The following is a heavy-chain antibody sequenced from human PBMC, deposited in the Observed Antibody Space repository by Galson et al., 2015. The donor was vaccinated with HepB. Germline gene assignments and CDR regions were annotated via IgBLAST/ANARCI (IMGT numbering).Heavy chain of an antibody. V-gene: IGHV4-59*01. CDR3: ARGGSSGWLEFHY. Sequence: LSLTCTVSGGSISSYYWSWIRQPPGKGLEWIGYVYYSGSTNYNPSLKSRLTISVDTSKNQFSLKLNSVTAADTAVYYCARGGSSGWLEFHYWGQGTLVAVSS. D-gene: IGHD6-19*01. CDR2: VYYSGST. CDR1: GGSISSYY. J-gene: IGHJ4*02.